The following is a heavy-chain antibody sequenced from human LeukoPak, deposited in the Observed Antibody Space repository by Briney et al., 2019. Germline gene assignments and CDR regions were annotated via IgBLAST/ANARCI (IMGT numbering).Heavy chain of an antibody. D-gene: IGHD4-17*01. V-gene: IGHV1-69*13. Sequence: GASVTVSCKASRGTFSSYAINWVRQAPGQGLEWMGGIIPIFGTANYAQKIQGRVTITADESTSTAYMELSSLRSEDTAVYYCASLGGGSTVTTYLNYWGQGTLVTVSS. CDR1: RGTFSSYA. J-gene: IGHJ4*02. CDR2: IIPIFGTA. CDR3: ASLGGGSTVTTYLNY.